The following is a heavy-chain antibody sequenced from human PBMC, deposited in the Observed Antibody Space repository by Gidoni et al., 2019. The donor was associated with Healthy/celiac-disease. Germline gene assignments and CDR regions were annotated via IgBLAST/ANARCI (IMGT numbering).Heavy chain of an antibody. CDR3: ARVGSGWKYYYYYYMDV. Sequence: QVQLQESGPGLVKPSETLSLTCTVSGGSISSYYWSWIRQPPGKGLEWIGYIYYSGSTNYNPSLKSRVTISVDTSKNQFSLKLSSVTAADTAVYYCARVGSGWKYYYYYYMDVWGKGTTVTVSS. CDR2: IYYSGST. D-gene: IGHD6-19*01. CDR1: GGSISSYY. V-gene: IGHV4-59*01. J-gene: IGHJ6*03.